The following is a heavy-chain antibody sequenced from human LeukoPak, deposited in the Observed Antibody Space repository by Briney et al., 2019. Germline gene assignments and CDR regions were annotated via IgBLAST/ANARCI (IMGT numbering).Heavy chain of an antibody. CDR2: ISSSSSTI. J-gene: IGHJ6*02. CDR3: AKLLLPQSYYYGMDV. Sequence: PGGSLRLXCAAXXXTFSSYSMNWVRQAPGKGLEWVSYISSSSSTIYYADSVKGRFTISRDNAKNSLYLQMNSLRAEDTAVYYCAKLLLPQSYYYGMDVWGQGTTVTVSS. CDR1: XXTFSSYS. V-gene: IGHV3-48*01. D-gene: IGHD2-15*01.